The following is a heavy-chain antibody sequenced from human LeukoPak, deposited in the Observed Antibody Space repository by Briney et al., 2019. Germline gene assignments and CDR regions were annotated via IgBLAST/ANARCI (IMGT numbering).Heavy chain of an antibody. J-gene: IGHJ4*02. CDR1: GGTFSSYA. Sequence: SVKVSCKASGGTFSSYAVSWVRQAPGQGLEWMGRIIPIFGTANYAQKFQGRVTITADKSTSTAYMELSSLRSEDTAVYYCARDLNSDNPYWGQGTLVTVSS. CDR2: IIPIFGTA. CDR3: ARDLNSDNPY. D-gene: IGHD4-23*01. V-gene: IGHV1-69*06.